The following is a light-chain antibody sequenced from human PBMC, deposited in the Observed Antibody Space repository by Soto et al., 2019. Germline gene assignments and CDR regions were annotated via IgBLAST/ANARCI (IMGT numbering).Light chain of an antibody. V-gene: IGLV2-14*01. CDR2: EVT. CDR1: SGDIGSYNR. CDR3: SSYTNINTRACV. J-gene: IGLJ1*01. Sequence: QSALTQPASVSGSPGQSITISCTGTSGDIGSYNRVSWYQQHPGKAPKLIIYEVTDRPSGVSNRFSGSKSGNTASLTISGFPAEDEAEYYCSSYTNINTRACVFGTGTKLTVL.